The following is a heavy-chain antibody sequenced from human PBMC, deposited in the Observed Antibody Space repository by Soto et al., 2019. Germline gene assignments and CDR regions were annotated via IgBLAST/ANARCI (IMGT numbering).Heavy chain of an antibody. V-gene: IGHV4-59*01. CDR3: ARDRISGSNWFDP. J-gene: IGHJ5*02. CDR1: GGSISSYY. Sequence: PSETLSLTCTVSGGSISSYYWSWIRQPPGKGLEWIGYIYYSGSTNYNPSLKSRVTISVDTSKNQFSLKLSSVTAADTAVYYCARDRISGSNWFDPWGQGTLVSVS. CDR2: IYYSGST. D-gene: IGHD1-20*01.